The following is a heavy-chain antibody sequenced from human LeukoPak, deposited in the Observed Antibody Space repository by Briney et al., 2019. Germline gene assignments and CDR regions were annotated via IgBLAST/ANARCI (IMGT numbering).Heavy chain of an antibody. V-gene: IGHV3-23*01. Sequence: GGSLRLSYAASGFTFSSYAMRWVRQARGKGLEGVSAISGSGGSTYYADSVKGRFTISRDNSKNTLYLQMNSLRAEDTAVYYCAKGPLLWFGESTHFDYWGQGTLVTVSS. CDR1: GFTFSSYA. CDR3: AKGPLLWFGESTHFDY. CDR2: ISGSGGST. J-gene: IGHJ4*02. D-gene: IGHD3-10*01.